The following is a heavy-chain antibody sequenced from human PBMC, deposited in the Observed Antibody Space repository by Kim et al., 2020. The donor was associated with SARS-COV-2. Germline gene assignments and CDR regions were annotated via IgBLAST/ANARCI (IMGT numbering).Heavy chain of an antibody. D-gene: IGHD3-10*01. J-gene: IGHJ5*02. V-gene: IGHV3-23*01. CDR2: ISGSGGST. Sequence: GGSLRLSCAASGFTFSSYAMSWVRQAPGKGLEWVSAISGSGGSTYYADSVKGRFTISRDNSKNTLYLQMNSLRAEDTAVYYCAKSMVRGVNVRWFDPWGQGTLVTVSS. CDR1: GFTFSSYA. CDR3: AKSMVRGVNVRWFDP.